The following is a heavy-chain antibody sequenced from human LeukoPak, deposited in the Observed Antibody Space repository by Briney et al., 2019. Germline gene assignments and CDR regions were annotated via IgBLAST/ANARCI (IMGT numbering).Heavy chain of an antibody. J-gene: IGHJ4*02. Sequence: ASVKVSCKASGGTFISYAISWVRQAPGQGLEWMGGIIPIFGTANYAQKFQGRVTITADESTSTAYMELSSLRSEDTAVYYCARDGRGYCSGGSCYTPYYWGQGTLVTVSS. CDR3: ARDGRGYCSGGSCYTPYY. CDR2: IIPIFGTA. CDR1: GGTFISYA. D-gene: IGHD2-15*01. V-gene: IGHV1-69*13.